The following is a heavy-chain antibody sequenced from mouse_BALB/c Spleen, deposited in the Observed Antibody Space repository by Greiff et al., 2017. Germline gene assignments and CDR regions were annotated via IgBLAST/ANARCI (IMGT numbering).Heavy chain of an antibody. CDR2: ILPGSGST. J-gene: IGHJ3*01. Sequence: QVQLQQSGAELMKPGASVKISCKATGYTFSSYWIEWVKQRPGHGLEWIGEILPGSGSTNYNEKFKGKATFTADTSSNTAYMQLSSLTSEDSAVYYCARIYYDYDGGAWFAHWGQGTLVTVSA. V-gene: IGHV1-9*01. CDR1: GYTFSSYW. CDR3: ARIYYDYDGGAWFAH. D-gene: IGHD2-4*01.